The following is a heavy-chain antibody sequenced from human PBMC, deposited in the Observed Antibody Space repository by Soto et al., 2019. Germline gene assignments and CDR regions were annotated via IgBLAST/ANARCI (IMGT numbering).Heavy chain of an antibody. CDR1: GGSISSGDYY. J-gene: IGHJ4*02. Sequence: SETLSLTCTVSGGSISSGDYYWSWIRQPPGKGLEWIGYIYYSGSTYYNPSLKSRVTISVDTSKNQFSLKLSSVTAADTAVYYCARVQQSGYAHYFDYWGQGTLVTVSS. D-gene: IGHD5-12*01. CDR2: IYYSGST. CDR3: ARVQQSGYAHYFDY. V-gene: IGHV4-30-4*01.